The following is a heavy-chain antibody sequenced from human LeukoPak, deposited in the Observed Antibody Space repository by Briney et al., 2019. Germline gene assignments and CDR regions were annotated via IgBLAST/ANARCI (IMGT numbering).Heavy chain of an antibody. V-gene: IGHV3-48*03. CDR3: ARDDNPTMVRGVISNWFDP. CDR1: GFTFSSYE. D-gene: IGHD3-10*01. J-gene: IGHJ5*02. CDR2: ISSSGSTI. Sequence: GGSLRLSCAASGFTFSSYEMNWVRQAPGKGLEWVSYISSSGSTIYYADSVKGRFTISRDNSKSTLYLQMNSLRAEDTAVYYCARDDNPTMVRGVISNWFDPWGQGTLVTVSS.